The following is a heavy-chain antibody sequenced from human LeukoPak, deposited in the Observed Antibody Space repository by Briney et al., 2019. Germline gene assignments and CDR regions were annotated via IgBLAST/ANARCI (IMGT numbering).Heavy chain of an antibody. J-gene: IGHJ4*02. CDR3: ARAALVGTTLFD. CDR1: GYSISSGYY. V-gene: IGHV4-38-2*02. D-gene: IGHD1-26*01. CDR2: IYHSGST. Sequence: SETLSLTCTVSGYSISSGYYWGWIRQPPGQGLAWIGSIYHSGSTNYNPSLKSRVTMSVDTSKNQFSLKLSSVSAADTAVYYCARAALVGTTLFDWGQGTLVTVSS.